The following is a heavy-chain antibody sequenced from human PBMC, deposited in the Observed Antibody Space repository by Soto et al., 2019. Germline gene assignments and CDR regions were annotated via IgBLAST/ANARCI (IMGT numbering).Heavy chain of an antibody. D-gene: IGHD4-17*01. Sequence: PSETLSLTCTVSGGSISSSSYYWGWIRQPPGKGLEWIGYISHSGSTNYNPSLKSRVTMSLDTSKNQFSLRLSSVTAADTAVYYCATTTVTTSAEYFQHWGQGTLVTVSS. J-gene: IGHJ1*01. CDR2: ISHSGST. CDR1: GGSISSSSYY. CDR3: ATTTVTTSAEYFQH. V-gene: IGHV4-61*05.